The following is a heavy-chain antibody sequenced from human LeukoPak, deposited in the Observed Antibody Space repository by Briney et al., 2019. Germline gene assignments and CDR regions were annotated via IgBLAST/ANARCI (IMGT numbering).Heavy chain of an antibody. J-gene: IGHJ6*03. V-gene: IGHV4-34*01. CDR3: ARRATFYYYYYMDV. CDR2: INHSGST. CDR1: GESFSGYY. D-gene: IGHD3-16*01. Sequence: SETLSLTCAVYGESFSGYYWSWIRQPPGKGLEWIGEINHSGSTNYNPSLKSRVTISVDTSKNQFSLKLSSVTAADTAVYYCARRATFYYYYYMDVWGKGTTVTVSS.